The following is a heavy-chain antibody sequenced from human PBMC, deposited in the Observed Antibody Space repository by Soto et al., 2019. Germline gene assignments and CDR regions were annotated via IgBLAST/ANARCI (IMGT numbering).Heavy chain of an antibody. D-gene: IGHD5-18*01. J-gene: IGHJ4*02. CDR1: GFTFASSA. V-gene: IGHV1-58*02. CDR2: IVVGSGNT. CDR3: AADSGVYSYGFDY. Sequence: ASVKVSCKASGFTFASSARRWVRQARGQRLEWIGWIVVGSGNTNYAQKFQERVTITRDMSTSTAYMELSSLRSEDTAVYYCAADSGVYSYGFDYWGQGTLVTVSS.